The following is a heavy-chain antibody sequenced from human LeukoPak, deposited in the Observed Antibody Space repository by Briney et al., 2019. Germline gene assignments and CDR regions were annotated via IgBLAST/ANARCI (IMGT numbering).Heavy chain of an antibody. CDR1: GYSFTSYW. V-gene: IGHV5-51*01. J-gene: IGHJ5*02. CDR3: ARQGSSWYDWFDP. D-gene: IGHD6-13*01. CDR2: IYPGDSDT. Sequence: GESLKISCKGSGYSFTSYWIGWVRQMPGKGLEWMGIIYPGDSDTRYSPSFQGQVTISADKSISTAYLQWSCLKASDTAMYYCARQGSSWYDWFDPWGQGTLVTVSS.